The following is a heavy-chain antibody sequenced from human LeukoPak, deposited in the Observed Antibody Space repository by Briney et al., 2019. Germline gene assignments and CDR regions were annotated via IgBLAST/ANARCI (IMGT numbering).Heavy chain of an antibody. D-gene: IGHD3-16*01. J-gene: IGHJ4*02. CDR3: AKESGLYSYPADLDH. CDR1: GFTFSSYG. CDR2: IWYDGSHQ. Sequence: AGGSLRLSXAASGFTFSSYGMYWVRQAPGKGLEWVAVIWYDGSHQFYMDSVTGRFTISRDNSKNTVYLELDSVTVEDMGLYYCAKESGLYSYPADLDHWGQGTRVTVSS. V-gene: IGHV3-33*03.